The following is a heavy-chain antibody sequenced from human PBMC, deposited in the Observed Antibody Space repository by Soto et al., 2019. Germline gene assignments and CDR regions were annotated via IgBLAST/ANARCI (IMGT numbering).Heavy chain of an antibody. Sequence: DVQLVESGGGLIQPGGSLRLSCAASGLPFSSFWMHWGRQAPGKGLVWVARISRDGTTTTYADAVKGRFSISRDNAKNTQFLLMTNVTTDATAVYYCVRGVGASSGAFDVWGQGTMVTVSS. J-gene: IGHJ3*01. V-gene: IGHV3-74*01. D-gene: IGHD1-26*01. CDR1: GLPFSSFW. CDR3: VRGVGASSGAFDV. CDR2: ISRDGTTT.